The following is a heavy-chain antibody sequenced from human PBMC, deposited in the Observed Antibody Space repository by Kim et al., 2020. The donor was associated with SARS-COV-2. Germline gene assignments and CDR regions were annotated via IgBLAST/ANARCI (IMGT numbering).Heavy chain of an antibody. D-gene: IGHD3-22*01. V-gene: IGHV3-49*02. J-gene: IGHJ4*02. Sequence: SVKGRITISRDDSKSIAYLQMNSLKTEDTAVYYCTRESPYYYDSSGTADYWGQGTLVTVSS. CDR3: TRESPYYYDSSGTADY.